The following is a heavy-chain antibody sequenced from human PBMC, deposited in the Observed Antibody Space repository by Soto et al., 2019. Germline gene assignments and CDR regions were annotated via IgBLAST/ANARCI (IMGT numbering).Heavy chain of an antibody. J-gene: IGHJ6*02. CDR2: IIPIFGTA. CDR1: GGTFSSYA. V-gene: IGHV1-69*06. Sequence: GASVKVSCKASGGTFSSYAISWVRQAPGQGLEWMGGIIPIFGTANYAQKFQGRVTITADKSTSTAYMELSSLRSEDTAVYYCVRARIRYYYYYGTDVWGQGTTVTVSS. CDR3: VRARIRYYYYYGTDV.